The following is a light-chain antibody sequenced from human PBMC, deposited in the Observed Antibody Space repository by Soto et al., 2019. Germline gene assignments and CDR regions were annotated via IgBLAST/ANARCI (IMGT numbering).Light chain of an antibody. J-gene: IGLJ7*01. V-gene: IGLV2-14*03. CDR3: SSYTSSTTFV. CDR1: RTDVGGYQY. Sequence: QSVLTQPASVSGSPGQSITISCTGTRTDVGGYQYVSWYQQHPGKAPKLMISDVSDRPSGVSNRFSGSKSGNTASLTISGLQAEDEAEYYCSSYTSSTTFVFGTGTQLTVL. CDR2: DVS.